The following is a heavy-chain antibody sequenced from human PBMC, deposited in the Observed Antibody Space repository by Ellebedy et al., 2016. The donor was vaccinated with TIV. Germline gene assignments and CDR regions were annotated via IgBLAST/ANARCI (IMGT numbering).Heavy chain of an antibody. CDR1: GFTFSSYS. CDR3: AREVSGSGHGDY. CDR2: ISSSSSYI. V-gene: IGHV3-21*01. Sequence: PGGSLRLSCAASGFTFSSYSMNWVRQAPGKGLEWVSSISSSSSYIYYADSVKGRFTISRDNAKNSLYLQMNSLRAEDTAVYYCAREVSGSGHGDYWGQGTLVTVSS. J-gene: IGHJ4*02. D-gene: IGHD3-10*01.